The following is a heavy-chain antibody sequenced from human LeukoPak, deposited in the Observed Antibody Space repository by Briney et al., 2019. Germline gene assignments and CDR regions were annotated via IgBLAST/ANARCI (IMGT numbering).Heavy chain of an antibody. Sequence: PGGSLRLSCTASGFTFGDYAMSWVRQAPGKGLEWVGFIRSKAYGGTTEYAASVKGRFTISRDDSKSIAYLQMNSLKTEDTAVYYRTRDRMRATTRTEYNWFDPWGQGTLVTVSS. CDR2: IRSKAYGGTT. CDR3: TRDRMRATTRTEYNWFDP. J-gene: IGHJ5*02. CDR1: GFTFGDYA. V-gene: IGHV3-49*04. D-gene: IGHD5-12*01.